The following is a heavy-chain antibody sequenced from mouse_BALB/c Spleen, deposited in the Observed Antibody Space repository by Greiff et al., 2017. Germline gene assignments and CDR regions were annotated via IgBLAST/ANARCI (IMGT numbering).Heavy chain of an antibody. Sequence: VKLQESGPGLVAPSQSLSITCTVSGFSLTSYGVHWVRQPPGKGLEWLGVIWAGGSTNYNSALMSRLSISKDNSKSQVFLKMNSLQTDDTAMYYCAREDGNYVWFAYWGQATLVTVSA. J-gene: IGHJ3*01. D-gene: IGHD2-1*01. CDR3: AREDGNYVWFAY. CDR1: GFSLTSYG. CDR2: IWAGGST. V-gene: IGHV2-9*02.